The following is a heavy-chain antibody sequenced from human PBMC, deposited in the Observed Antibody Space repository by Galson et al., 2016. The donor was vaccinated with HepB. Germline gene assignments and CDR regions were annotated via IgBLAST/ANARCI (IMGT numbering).Heavy chain of an antibody. D-gene: IGHD1-26*01. CDR2: IDWDDDK. CDR3: ARMMWADNDYYFDA. CDR1: GLSLSTSGMR. V-gene: IGHV2-70*04. Sequence: PALVTPPQTLTLTCTFSGLSLSTSGMRVSWIRQPPGKALEWLARIDWDDDKFYSTSLKTRLTISKDTSKNQVVLTLTNMDPVDTATYYCARMMWADNDYYFDAWGQGARVTVSS. J-gene: IGHJ4*02.